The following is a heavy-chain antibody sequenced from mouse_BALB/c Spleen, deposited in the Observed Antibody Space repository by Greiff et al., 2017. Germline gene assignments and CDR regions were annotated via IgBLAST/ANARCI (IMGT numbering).Heavy chain of an antibody. Sequence: VKLQESGAELVKPGASVKLSCKASGYTFTSYYMYWVKQRPGQGLEWIGEINPSNGGTNFNEKFKSKATLTVDKSSSTAYMQLSSLTSEDSAVYYCTRSRRSTMITTRAFAYWGQGTLVTVSA. CDR2: INPSNGGT. V-gene: IGHV1S81*02. J-gene: IGHJ3*01. D-gene: IGHD2-4*01. CDR1: GYTFTSYY. CDR3: TRSRRSTMITTRAFAY.